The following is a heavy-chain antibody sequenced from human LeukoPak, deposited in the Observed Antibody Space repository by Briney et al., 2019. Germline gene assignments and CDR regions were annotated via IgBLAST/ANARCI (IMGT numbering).Heavy chain of an antibody. CDR3: TTPTGPWLYRNDY. Sequence: KPGGSLRLSCAASGFTFSNAWMSWVRQAPGKGLEWVGRIKSNTDGGATDYAAPVKGRFTISRDDSKNTLYLQTNSLKTEDTAVYYCTTPTGPWLYRNDYWGQGTLVTVSA. V-gene: IGHV3-15*01. D-gene: IGHD3-22*01. J-gene: IGHJ4*02. CDR1: GFTFSNAW. CDR2: IKSNTDGGAT.